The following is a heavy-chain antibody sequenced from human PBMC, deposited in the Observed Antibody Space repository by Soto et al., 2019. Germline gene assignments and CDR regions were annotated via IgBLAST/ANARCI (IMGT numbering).Heavy chain of an antibody. CDR2: IYYSGST. CDR3: AAQYYGXGSYYAFPNYYYYGMDV. D-gene: IGHD3-10*01. V-gene: IGHV4-59*01. Sequence: PSGTLSLTCTVSGGSISSYYWSWIRQPPGKGLEWIGYIYYSGSTNYNPSLKSRVTISVDTSKNQFSLKLSSVTAADTAVYYCAAQYYGXGSYYAFPNYYYYGMDVWGQGTTVTVSS. J-gene: IGHJ6*02. CDR1: GGSISSYY.